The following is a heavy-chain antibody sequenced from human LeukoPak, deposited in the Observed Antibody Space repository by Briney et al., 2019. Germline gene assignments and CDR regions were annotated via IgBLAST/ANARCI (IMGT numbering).Heavy chain of an antibody. Sequence: GGSLRLSCAASGFTFGSYGMHWVRQAPGKGLEWVAVISYDGSNKYYADSVKGRFTISRDNSKNTLYLQMNSLRAEDTAVYYCAKLVGSSPQYGMDVWGKGTTVTVSS. CDR3: AKLVGSSPQYGMDV. J-gene: IGHJ6*04. CDR1: GFTFGSYG. V-gene: IGHV3-30*18. D-gene: IGHD6-13*01. CDR2: ISYDGSNK.